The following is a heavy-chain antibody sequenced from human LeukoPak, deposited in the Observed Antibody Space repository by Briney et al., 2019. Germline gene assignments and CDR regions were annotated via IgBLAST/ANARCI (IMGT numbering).Heavy chain of an antibody. D-gene: IGHD1-14*01. Sequence: SETLSLTCSVSRASISSYYWSWIRQPPGKGLEWIAYIHYTGNTDSNPSLKSRVTISIDTSRRHFSLQLTSVTAADTAVYYCARHEPGWRGAFDIWGQGTMVTVSS. V-gene: IGHV4-59*08. CDR1: RASISSYY. CDR3: ARHEPGWRGAFDI. J-gene: IGHJ3*02. CDR2: IHYTGNT.